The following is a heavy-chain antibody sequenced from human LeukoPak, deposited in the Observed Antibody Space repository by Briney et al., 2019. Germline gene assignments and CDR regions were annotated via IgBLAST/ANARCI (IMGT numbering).Heavy chain of an antibody. Sequence: GGSPRLSCAASGFTFSSYAMHWVRQAPGKGLEWVAVISYDGSNKYYADSVKGRFTISRDNSKNTLYLQMNSLRAEDTAVYYCARDRRDLYYGSGSVDYWGQGTLVTVSS. D-gene: IGHD3-10*01. CDR2: ISYDGSNK. V-gene: IGHV3-30-3*01. CDR1: GFTFSSYA. CDR3: ARDRRDLYYGSGSVDY. J-gene: IGHJ4*02.